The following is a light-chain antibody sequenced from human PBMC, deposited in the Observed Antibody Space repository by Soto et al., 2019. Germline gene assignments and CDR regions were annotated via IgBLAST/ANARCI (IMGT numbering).Light chain of an antibody. CDR1: SSDVGGYNY. V-gene: IGLV2-14*03. J-gene: IGLJ2*01. Sequence: QSVLTQPASVSGSPGQSITISCTGTSSDVGGYNYVSWYQQHPGKAPKLMIYDVSNRPSGVSNRFSGSKSGNTASLTISGLQAEDEADYYCSSCTSSRAVFGGGTKLTVL. CDR2: DVS. CDR3: SSCTSSRAV.